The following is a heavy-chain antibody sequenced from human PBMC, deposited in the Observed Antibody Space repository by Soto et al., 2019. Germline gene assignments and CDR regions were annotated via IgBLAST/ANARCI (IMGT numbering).Heavy chain of an antibody. V-gene: IGHV4-59*12. CDR3: ARAEGGIFDY. Sequence: SETLSLTCTVSGGSISSYYWSWIRQPPGKGLEWIGYIYYSGSTNYNPSLKSRVTISVDRSKNQFSLKLSSVTAADTAVCYCARAEGGIFDYWGQGTLVTVSS. J-gene: IGHJ4*02. CDR2: IYYSGST. CDR1: GGSISSYY.